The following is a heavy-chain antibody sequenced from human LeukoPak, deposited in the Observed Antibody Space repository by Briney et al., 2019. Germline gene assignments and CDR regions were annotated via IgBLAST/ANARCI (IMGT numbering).Heavy chain of an antibody. CDR2: IIPILGIA. CDR3: ARRDYGGNRDFDY. CDR1: GGTFSSYA. D-gene: IGHD4-23*01. Sequence: SVKVSCKASGGTFSSYAISWVRQAPGQGLEWMGRIIPILGIANYAQKFQGGVTITADKSTSTAYMELSSLRSEDTAVYYCARRDYGGNRDFDYWGQGTLVTVSS. V-gene: IGHV1-69*04. J-gene: IGHJ4*02.